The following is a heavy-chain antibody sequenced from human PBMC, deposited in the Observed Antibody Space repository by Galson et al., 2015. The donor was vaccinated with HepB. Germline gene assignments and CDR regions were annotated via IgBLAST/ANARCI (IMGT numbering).Heavy chain of an antibody. CDR3: ARGRAVATSYFFDY. J-gene: IGHJ4*02. V-gene: IGHV3-66*01. D-gene: IGHD4-11*01. Sequence: SLRLSCAASGITVSSDYMSWVRQAPGKGLEWVSVIYRGGNTYYADSVKGRFTISRDSSKNTLYLQMNSLRAEDTAVYYCARGRAVATSYFFDYWGQGTLVTVSS. CDR1: GITVSSDY. CDR2: IYRGGNT.